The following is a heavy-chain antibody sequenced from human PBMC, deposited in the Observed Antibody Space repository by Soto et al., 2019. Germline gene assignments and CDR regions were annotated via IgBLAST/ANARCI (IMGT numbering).Heavy chain of an antibody. J-gene: IGHJ6*02. CDR2: IYYSGST. V-gene: IGHV4-30-4*01. CDR3: ARACRYYYYGMDV. Sequence: SETLSLTCTVSGGSISSGDYYWSWIRQPPGKGLEWIGYIYYSGSTYYNPSLKSRVTISVDTSKNQFSLKLSSVTAADTAVYYGARACRYYYYGMDVWGQGTTVTVSS. CDR1: GGSISSGDYY.